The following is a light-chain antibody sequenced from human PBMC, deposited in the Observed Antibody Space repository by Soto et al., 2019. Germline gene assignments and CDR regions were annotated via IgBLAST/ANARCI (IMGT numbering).Light chain of an antibody. Sequence: QSVLTQPPSVSGAPGQRVTISCTGSSPNIGAGYDVHWYQQLPGTAPKVLIYDNNSRPSGVPGRFSGSKSGTSASLAITGLQAEDEADYYCHSYDVSLSGPVFGGGTKVTVL. CDR3: HSYDVSLSGPV. V-gene: IGLV1-40*01. CDR2: DNN. J-gene: IGLJ2*01. CDR1: SPNIGAGYD.